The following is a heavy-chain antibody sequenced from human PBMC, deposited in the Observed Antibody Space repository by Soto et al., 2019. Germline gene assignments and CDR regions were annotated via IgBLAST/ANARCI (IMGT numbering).Heavy chain of an antibody. V-gene: IGHV1-3*01. CDR2: INAGNGNT. CDR3: ARDVYDFWSGYHNYYYDIHV. J-gene: IGHJ6*02. CDR1: GYTFTSYA. D-gene: IGHD3-3*01. Sequence: ASVKVSCKASGYTFTSYAMHWVRQAPGQRLEWMGWINAGNGNTKYSQKFQGRVTITRDTSASTAYMELSSLRSEDTAVYYCARDVYDFWSGYHNYYYDIHVWGPGPLVTVSS.